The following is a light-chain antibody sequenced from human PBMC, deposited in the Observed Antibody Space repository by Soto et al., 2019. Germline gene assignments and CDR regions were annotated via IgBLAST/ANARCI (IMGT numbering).Light chain of an antibody. CDR2: DAS. V-gene: IGKV1-5*01. J-gene: IGKJ1*01. Sequence: DIQMTQSPSTLSASVGDRVTITCRASQSISSWLAWYQQKPGKAPKLLIFDASSLESGVPARFSGSGSGTDFTLTISSLEPDDFAAYYCQQYNSYSWTFGQGTKVEI. CDR3: QQYNSYSWT. CDR1: QSISSW.